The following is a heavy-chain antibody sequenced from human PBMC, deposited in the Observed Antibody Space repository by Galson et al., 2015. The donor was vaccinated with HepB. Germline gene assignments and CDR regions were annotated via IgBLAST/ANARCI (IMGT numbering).Heavy chain of an antibody. Sequence: SCKASGGTFSSYAISWVRQAPGQGLEWMGGIIPIFGTANYAQKFQGRVTITADESTSTAYMELSSLRSEDTAVYYCARASRIAVAGGAFDIWGQGTMVTVSS. CDR2: IIPIFGTA. CDR1: GGTFSSYA. CDR3: ARASRIAVAGGAFDI. D-gene: IGHD6-19*01. V-gene: IGHV1-69*01. J-gene: IGHJ3*02.